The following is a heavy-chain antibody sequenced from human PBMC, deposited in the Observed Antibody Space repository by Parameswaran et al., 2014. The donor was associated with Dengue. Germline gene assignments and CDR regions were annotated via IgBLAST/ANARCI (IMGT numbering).Heavy chain of an antibody. CDR2: INTDGSTT. V-gene: IGHV3-74*01. J-gene: IGHJ4*02. D-gene: IGHD2/OR15-2a*01. CDR3: VRDNYFSVDY. Sequence: VRQMPGKGLVWVSRINTDGSTTRYADSVKGRFTISRDNAKNMLYLQMNSLRAEDTAVYYCVRDNYFSVDYWGQGTLVTVSS.